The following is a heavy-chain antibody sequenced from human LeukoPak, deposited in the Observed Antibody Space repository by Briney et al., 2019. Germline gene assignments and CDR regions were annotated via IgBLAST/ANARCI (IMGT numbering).Heavy chain of an antibody. CDR3: ARDNSAGTPTYWWFDP. Sequence: ASVKVSCKASGYTFTSYDINWVRHATGQGLEWMGVINPSGSGTRYAQPLQGRVTMTRDTSTNTDYMELSSLTSEDTAVYYCARDNSAGTPTYWWFDPWGQGTLVTVSS. CDR2: INPSGSGT. CDR1: GYTFTSYD. D-gene: IGHD1/OR15-1a*01. V-gene: IGHV1-46*01. J-gene: IGHJ5*02.